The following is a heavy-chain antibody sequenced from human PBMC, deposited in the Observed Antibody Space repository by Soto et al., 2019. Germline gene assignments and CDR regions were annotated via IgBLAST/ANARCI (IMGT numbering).Heavy chain of an antibody. J-gene: IGHJ4*02. CDR2: IYYNGKT. Sequence: SETLSLTCSVSGGSITSGPYYRSWVRQHPGKGLEWIGCIYYNGKTSYNPSLRSRVTMSVATSKNQFSLRLSSVSAADTAVYYCARDLSGPSDYWGQGALVTVSS. V-gene: IGHV4-31*03. CDR3: ARDLSGPSDY. CDR1: GGSITSGPYY. D-gene: IGHD1-26*01.